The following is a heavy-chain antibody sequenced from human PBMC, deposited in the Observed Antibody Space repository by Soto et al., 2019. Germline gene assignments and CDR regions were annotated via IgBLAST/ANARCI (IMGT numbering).Heavy chain of an antibody. CDR1: GFTFSSYA. Sequence: GGSLRLSCAASGFTFSSYAMSWVRQAPGKGLEWVSAISGSGGSTYYADSVKGRFTISRDNSKNTLYLQMNSLRAEDTAVYYCAKDQTRIQLWLLSDYWGQGILVTVSS. D-gene: IGHD5-18*01. V-gene: IGHV3-23*01. CDR2: ISGSGGST. J-gene: IGHJ4*02. CDR3: AKDQTRIQLWLLSDY.